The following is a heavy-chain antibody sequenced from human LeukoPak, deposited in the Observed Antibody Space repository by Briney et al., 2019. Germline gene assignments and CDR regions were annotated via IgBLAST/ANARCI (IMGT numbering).Heavy chain of an antibody. CDR3: AIYRRDIVVVPDQTLDY. J-gene: IGHJ4*02. D-gene: IGHD2-2*01. Sequence: GGSLRLSCAASGFTFSSYAMHWVRQAPGKGLEWVAVISYDGSNKYYADSVKGRFTISRDNSKNTLYLQMNSLRAEDTAVYYCAIYRRDIVVVPDQTLDYWGQGTLVTVSS. V-gene: IGHV3-30-3*01. CDR2: ISYDGSNK. CDR1: GFTFSSYA.